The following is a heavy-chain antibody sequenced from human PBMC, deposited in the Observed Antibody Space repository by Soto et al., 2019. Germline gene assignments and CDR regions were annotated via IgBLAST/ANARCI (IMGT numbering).Heavy chain of an antibody. CDR2: IWYDGSNK. D-gene: IGHD3-22*01. Sequence: GGSLRLSCAASGFTFSSYGMHWVRQAPGKGLEWVAVIWYDGSNKDYADSVKGRFTISRDNSKNTLYRQMNSLRAEDTAVYYCARDSPLDYYDKDYFDYWGQGTLVTVSS. CDR1: GFTFSSYG. J-gene: IGHJ4*02. CDR3: ARDSPLDYYDKDYFDY. V-gene: IGHV3-33*01.